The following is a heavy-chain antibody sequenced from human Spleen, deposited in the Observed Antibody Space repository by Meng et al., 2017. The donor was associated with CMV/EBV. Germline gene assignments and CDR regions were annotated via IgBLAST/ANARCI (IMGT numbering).Heavy chain of an antibody. CDR1: GFTFSDYY. CDR2: ISSGGSII. V-gene: IGHV3-11*04. CDR3: ATLNGYSFFFDY. Sequence: GGSLRLSCAGSGFTFSDYYMSWIRQTPGKGLEWVSCISSGGSIIYYADSLKGRFTISRDNAKNSLYLQMNSLRAEDTAVYYCATLNGYSFFFDYWGQGALVTVSS. J-gene: IGHJ4*02. D-gene: IGHD5-18*01.